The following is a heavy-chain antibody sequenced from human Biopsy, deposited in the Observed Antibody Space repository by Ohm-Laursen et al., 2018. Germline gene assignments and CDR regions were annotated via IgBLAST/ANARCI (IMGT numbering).Heavy chain of an antibody. CDR2: TYYSGST. Sequence: TLSLTCTVSGGSISRDYWAWIRQSPGKGLQWIGYTYYSGSTNYNPSLNSRVTIAVDTSKNQFSLRLTSVTAADTAVYYCVRSNYHYYGFDVWGQGTTVTVSS. V-gene: IGHV4-59*01. J-gene: IGHJ6*02. CDR1: GGSISRDY. CDR3: VRSNYHYYGFDV.